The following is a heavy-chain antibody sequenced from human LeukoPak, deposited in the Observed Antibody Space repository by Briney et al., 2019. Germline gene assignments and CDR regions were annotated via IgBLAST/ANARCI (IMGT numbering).Heavy chain of an antibody. V-gene: IGHV3-23*01. CDR1: GFIFSSYS. CDR2: ITGSGGNT. J-gene: IGHJ4*02. CDR3: ATASYSY. Sequence: GGSLRLSCAASGFIFSSYSMSWVRQAPGKGLEWVSVITGSGGNTYYADSVKGRFTISRDNAKNSLYLQMNSLRAEDTAVYYCATASYSYWGQGTLVTVSS. D-gene: IGHD1-1*01.